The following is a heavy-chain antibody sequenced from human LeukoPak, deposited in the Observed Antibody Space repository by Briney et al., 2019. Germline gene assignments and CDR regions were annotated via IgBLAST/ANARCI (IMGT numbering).Heavy chain of an antibody. D-gene: IGHD5-18*01. Sequence: PSETLSLTCAVYGGSFSGYYWSWIRQPPGKGLEWIGYIYYSGSTNYNPSLKSRVTISVDTSKNQFSLKLSSVTAADTAVYYCARQAVGYSYDYNWFDPWGQGTLVTVSS. CDR2: IYYSGST. CDR3: ARQAVGYSYDYNWFDP. V-gene: IGHV4-59*08. CDR1: GGSFSGYY. J-gene: IGHJ5*02.